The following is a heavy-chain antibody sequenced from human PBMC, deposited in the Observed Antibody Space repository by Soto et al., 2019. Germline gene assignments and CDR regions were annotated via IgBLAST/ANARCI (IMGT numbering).Heavy chain of an antibody. J-gene: IGHJ4*02. CDR3: ARDIDYYDGSGYQDY. CDR2: INTRGNTI. Sequence: WGSLRLSCAASGFIFIRYEMNFFRHSPVKGLEWVSYINTRGNTIHYADSVKGRFTVSRDNAENSLYLQMNSLRAEDTAVYYCARDIDYYDGSGYQDYWGQGTLVTVSS. CDR1: GFIFIRYE. D-gene: IGHD3-22*01. V-gene: IGHV3-48*03.